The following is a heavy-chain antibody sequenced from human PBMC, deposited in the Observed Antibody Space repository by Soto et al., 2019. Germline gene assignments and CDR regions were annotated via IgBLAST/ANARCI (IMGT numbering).Heavy chain of an antibody. V-gene: IGHV4-4*03. Sequence: PETLSLTCAVSGGSISSSNWWSGVRQPPGKGLEWIGEIYHSGSTNYNPSLKSRVTISVDKSKNQFSLKLSSVTAADTAVYYCARXGHILTGSIWYYYGMDVWGQGTTVTVSS. CDR3: ARXGHILTGSIWYYYGMDV. CDR1: GGSISSSNW. CDR2: IYHSGST. D-gene: IGHD3-9*01. J-gene: IGHJ6*02.